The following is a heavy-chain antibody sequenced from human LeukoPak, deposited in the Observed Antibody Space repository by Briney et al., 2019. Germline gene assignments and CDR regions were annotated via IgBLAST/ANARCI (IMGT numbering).Heavy chain of an antibody. CDR2: ISSSSSTI. Sequence: GGSLRLFCAASGFIFSRYSMNWVRQAPGEGLEWVSYISSSSSTIYYADSVKGRFTISRDNAKNSLYLQMNSLRDEDTAVYYCAIPPHYDYIWGTPPYYFDYWGQGTLVTVSS. D-gene: IGHD3-16*01. J-gene: IGHJ4*02. CDR3: AIPPHYDYIWGTPPYYFDY. V-gene: IGHV3-48*02. CDR1: GFIFSRYS.